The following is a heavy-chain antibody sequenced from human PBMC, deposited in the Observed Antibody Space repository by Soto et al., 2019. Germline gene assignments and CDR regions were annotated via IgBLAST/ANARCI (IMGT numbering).Heavy chain of an antibody. Sequence: EVQLLESGGGLVKPGGSLRLSCAASGFTFSNFAMSWVRQAPGKGLEWVSGFSGSGGTTYYADSVKGRFTISRDISKNTLYLQMNSLGAEDTAVYYCAKDATTTGGIFDFWGQGTLVTVSS. V-gene: IGHV3-23*01. D-gene: IGHD4-17*01. CDR1: GFTFSNFA. CDR3: AKDATTTGGIFDF. J-gene: IGHJ4*02. CDR2: FSGSGGTT.